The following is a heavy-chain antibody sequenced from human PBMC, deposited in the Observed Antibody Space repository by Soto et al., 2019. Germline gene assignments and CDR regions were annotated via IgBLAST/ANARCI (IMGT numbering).Heavy chain of an antibody. Sequence: QVQLVQSGAEVKKPGSSVKVSCKASGGTFSSYAISWVRQAPGQGLEWMGGIIPIFGTANYAQKFQGRVTITADESTSTAYMELSSLRSEDTAVYYCASPRGSGSYWVGEPTFYGMDVWGQGTTVTVSS. CDR3: ASPRGSGSYWVGEPTFYGMDV. J-gene: IGHJ6*02. CDR1: GGTFSSYA. V-gene: IGHV1-69*01. D-gene: IGHD3-10*01. CDR2: IIPIFGTA.